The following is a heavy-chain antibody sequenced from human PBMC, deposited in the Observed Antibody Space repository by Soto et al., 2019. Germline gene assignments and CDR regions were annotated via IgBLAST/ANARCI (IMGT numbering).Heavy chain of an antibody. Sequence: EVQLLESGGGLVQPGGSLRLSCAASGLTFSNFVMSWVRQAPGKGLECVSSIGGSGVHTYYADSVKGRFTISRDNSKNPLYLQMNRLRAEDTDVYYCARRFGGYAFDIWGHGTMVTVSS. V-gene: IGHV3-23*01. J-gene: IGHJ3*02. D-gene: IGHD3-16*01. CDR3: ARRFGGYAFDI. CDR2: IGGSGVHT. CDR1: GLTFSNFV.